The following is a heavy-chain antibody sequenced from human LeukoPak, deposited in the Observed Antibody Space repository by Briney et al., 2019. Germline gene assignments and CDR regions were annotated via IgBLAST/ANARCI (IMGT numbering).Heavy chain of an antibody. Sequence: PSETLSLTCAVSGGSISSTNWWSWVRQSPGKGLEWIGNIYYSGSTYYNPSLKSRVTISVDTSKNQFSLKLSSVTAADTAMYYCARLSSDFWSGYSIDYWGQGTLVTVSS. CDR3: ARLSSDFWSGYSIDY. V-gene: IGHV4-4*02. D-gene: IGHD3-3*01. CDR2: IYYSGST. J-gene: IGHJ4*02. CDR1: GGSISSTNW.